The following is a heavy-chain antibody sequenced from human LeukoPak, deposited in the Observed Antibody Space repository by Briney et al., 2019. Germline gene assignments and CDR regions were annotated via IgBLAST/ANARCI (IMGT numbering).Heavy chain of an antibody. J-gene: IGHJ4*02. Sequence: PGGSLRLSCAASGFTFSSYAMSWVRQAPGKGLEWVSSISSSGDSTYYADSVKGRFTISRDNSQNTLYLQMNSLRAEDTAVYYCAKGGDGYNYYFDYWGQETLVTVSS. CDR1: GFTFSSYA. V-gene: IGHV3-23*01. CDR3: AKGGDGYNYYFDY. CDR2: ISSSGDST. D-gene: IGHD5-24*01.